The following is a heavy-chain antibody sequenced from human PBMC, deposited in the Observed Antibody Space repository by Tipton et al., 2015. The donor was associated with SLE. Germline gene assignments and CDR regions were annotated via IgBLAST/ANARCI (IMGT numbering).Heavy chain of an antibody. CDR1: GFTFSSYG. V-gene: IGHV3-33*01. Sequence: SLRLSCAASGFTFSSYGMHWVRQAPGKGLEWVAVIWYDGSNKYYVDSVKGRFTISRDNSKNTLYLQMNSLRAEDTAVYYCARDSFQHYYDLAFDIWGQGTMVTVSS. J-gene: IGHJ3*02. CDR3: ARDSFQHYYDLAFDI. D-gene: IGHD3-22*01. CDR2: IWYDGSNK.